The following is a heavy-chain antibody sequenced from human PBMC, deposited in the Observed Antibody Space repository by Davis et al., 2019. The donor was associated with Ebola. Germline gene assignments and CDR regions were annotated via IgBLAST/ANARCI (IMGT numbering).Heavy chain of an antibody. J-gene: IGHJ6*02. D-gene: IGHD2-2*01. V-gene: IGHV3-48*02. Sequence: GESLKISCAASGFTFSSYSMNWVRQAPGKGLEWVSYISSSSSTIYYADSVKGRFTISRDNAKNSLYLQMNSLRDEDTAVYYCARSLGVARIVVVPSDYYGMDVWGQGTTVTVSS. CDR2: ISSSSSTI. CDR3: ARSLGVARIVVVPSDYYGMDV. CDR1: GFTFSSYS.